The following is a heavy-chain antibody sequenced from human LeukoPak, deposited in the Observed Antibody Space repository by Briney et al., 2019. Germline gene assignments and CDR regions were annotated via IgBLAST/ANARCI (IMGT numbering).Heavy chain of an antibody. V-gene: IGHV1-18*01. D-gene: IGHD1-26*01. CDR1: GYTFTSYG. CDR2: ISAYNGNT. Sequence: GSVKVSCKASGYTFTSYGISWVRQAPGQGLEWMGWISAYNGNTNYAQKLQGRVTMTTDTSTSTAYMELRSLRSGDTAVYYCARLNPIVDAFDIWGQGTMVTVSS. J-gene: IGHJ3*02. CDR3: ARLNPIVDAFDI.